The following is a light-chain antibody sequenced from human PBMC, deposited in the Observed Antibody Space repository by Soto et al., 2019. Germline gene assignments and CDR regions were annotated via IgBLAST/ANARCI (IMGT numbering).Light chain of an antibody. CDR1: SSNIGSNT. J-gene: IGLJ1*01. Sequence: QSVLTQPPSASGTPGQRVTISCSGSSSNIGSNTVNWYQQLPGTAPKLIIYSNNQRPSGVPDRFSGSKSGTSASLAISGLQSEDEGDYYCAAWDDSLNGSYVFGTGTKLTVL. V-gene: IGLV1-44*01. CDR2: SNN. CDR3: AAWDDSLNGSYV.